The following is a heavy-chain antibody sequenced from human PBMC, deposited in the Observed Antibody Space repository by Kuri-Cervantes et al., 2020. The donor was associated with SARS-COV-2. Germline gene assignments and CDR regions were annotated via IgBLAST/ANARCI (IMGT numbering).Heavy chain of an antibody. Sequence: GGSLRLSCATSGFTVSSNYMSWVRQAPGKGLEWVSYISSNSNTIYYADSVKGRFTISRDNAKNSLYLQMNSLRVEDTAVYYCAGDRRGDYWGQGTLVTVSS. CDR1: GFTVSSNY. CDR2: ISSNSNTI. D-gene: IGHD3-10*01. V-gene: IGHV3-48*01. CDR3: AGDRRGDY. J-gene: IGHJ4*02.